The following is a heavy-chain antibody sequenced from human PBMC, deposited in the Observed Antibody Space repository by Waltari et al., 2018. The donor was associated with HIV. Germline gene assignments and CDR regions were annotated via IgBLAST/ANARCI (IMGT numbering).Heavy chain of an antibody. CDR3: ARQVGAALFDY. CDR2: IWHDGSKT. Sequence: QVQLVESGGGVVQPGRSLRLSCAASGFTLTTYGMHWVRQAPGKGLEWVALIWHDGSKTYYADSLKGRFTISRDNSKNTLYLQMNSLRGEDTAVYYCARQVGAALFDYWGQGALVTVSS. J-gene: IGHJ4*02. D-gene: IGHD1-26*01. V-gene: IGHV3-33*01. CDR1: GFTLTTYG.